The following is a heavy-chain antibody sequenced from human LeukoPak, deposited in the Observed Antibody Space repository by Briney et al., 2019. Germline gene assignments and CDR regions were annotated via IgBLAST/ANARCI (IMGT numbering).Heavy chain of an antibody. Sequence: GGSLRLSCAASGFTFSSYEMNWVRQAPGKGLEWVSGISASGASTYYSDSVRGRFTISRDKYKKMLYLQMNSLRAEDTAMYYCAKGDCSSTNCYPDYWGQGILVTVSS. D-gene: IGHD2-2*01. J-gene: IGHJ4*02. V-gene: IGHV3-23*01. CDR1: GFTFSSYE. CDR2: ISASGAST. CDR3: AKGDCSSTNCYPDY.